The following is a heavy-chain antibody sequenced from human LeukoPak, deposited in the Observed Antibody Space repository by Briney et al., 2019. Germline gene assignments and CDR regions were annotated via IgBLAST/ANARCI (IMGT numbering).Heavy chain of an antibody. D-gene: IGHD6-13*01. J-gene: IGHJ6*02. CDR3: AKDIVGSSWYFSRYYYGMDV. Sequence: PGGSLRLSCAASGFTFSSYGMHWVRQAPGKGLEWVAVISYDGSNKYYADSVKGRFTISRDNSKNTLYLQMNSLRAEDTAVYYCAKDIVGSSWYFSRYYYGMDVWGQGTTVTVSS. CDR2: ISYDGSNK. V-gene: IGHV3-30*18. CDR1: GFTFSSYG.